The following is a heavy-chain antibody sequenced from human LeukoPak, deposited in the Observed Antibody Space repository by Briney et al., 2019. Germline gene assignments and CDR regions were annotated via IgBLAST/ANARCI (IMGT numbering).Heavy chain of an antibody. CDR2: IYHSGST. Sequence: PSETLSLTCAVSGGSISSSNWWSWVRQPPGKGLEWIGEIYHSGSTNYNPSLKGRVTISVDKSKNQFSLKLSSVTAADTAVYYCARGGVSRRQRFDYWGQGTLVTVSS. J-gene: IGHJ4*02. CDR3: ARGGVSRRQRFDY. CDR1: GGSISSSNW. D-gene: IGHD3-16*01. V-gene: IGHV4-4*02.